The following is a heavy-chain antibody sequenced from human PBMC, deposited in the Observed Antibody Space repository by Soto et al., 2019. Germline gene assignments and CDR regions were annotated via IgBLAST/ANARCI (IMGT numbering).Heavy chain of an antibody. Sequence: EVQLLESGGGLVQPGGSLRLSCTASGFTFSSHAMPWVRQAPGRGLEWVSGLSDSGGSIYYADSVKGRFTISRDNSMNTLYLQMTTLRAEDTAVYYCAKVSSSWYAGFFDLWGQGTLVTVSS. J-gene: IGHJ4*02. CDR2: LSDSGGSI. V-gene: IGHV3-23*01. CDR3: AKVSSSWYAGFFDL. D-gene: IGHD6-13*01. CDR1: GFTFSSHA.